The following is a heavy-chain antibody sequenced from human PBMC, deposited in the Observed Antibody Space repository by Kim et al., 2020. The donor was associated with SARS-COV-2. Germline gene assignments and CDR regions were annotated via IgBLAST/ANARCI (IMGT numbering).Heavy chain of an antibody. D-gene: IGHD2-2*01. Sequence: GGSLRLSCAASGFTFSGSAMHWVRQASGKGLEWVGRIRSKANSYATAYAASVKGRFTISRDYSKNTAYLQMNSLKTEDTAVYYCTTLGYCSSTSCYEVGYYYYGMDVWGQGTTVTVSS. CDR3: TTLGYCSSTSCYEVGYYYYGMDV. V-gene: IGHV3-73*01. CDR2: IRSKANSYAT. J-gene: IGHJ6*02. CDR1: GFTFSGSA.